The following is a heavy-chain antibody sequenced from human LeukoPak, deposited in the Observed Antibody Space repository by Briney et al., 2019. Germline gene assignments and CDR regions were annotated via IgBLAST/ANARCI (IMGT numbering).Heavy chain of an antibody. J-gene: IGHJ4*02. CDR2: ISGSGGST. CDR1: GFTFSDYW. Sequence: GGSLRLSCAASGFTFSDYWMSWVRQAPGKGLEWVSAISGSGGSTCYADSVKGRFTISRDNSKNTLYLQMNSLRAEDTAVYYCAKGAKDTAMVYYFDYWGQGTLVTVSS. CDR3: AKGAKDTAMVYYFDY. V-gene: IGHV3-23*01. D-gene: IGHD5-18*01.